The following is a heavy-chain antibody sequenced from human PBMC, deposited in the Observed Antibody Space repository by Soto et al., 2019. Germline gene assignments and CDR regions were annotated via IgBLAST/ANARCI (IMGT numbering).Heavy chain of an antibody. Sequence: QSQTLSLPCAISGDSVSSNSAAWNWIRQSPSRGLEWLGRTYYRSKWYNDYAVSVKSRITINPDTSKNQFSLQLNSVTPEDTAVYYCARDRDRYCSGGSCYSGTNFDYWGQGTLVTVSS. J-gene: IGHJ4*02. V-gene: IGHV6-1*01. CDR2: TYYRSKWYN. D-gene: IGHD2-15*01. CDR1: GDSVSSNSAA. CDR3: ARDRDRYCSGGSCYSGTNFDY.